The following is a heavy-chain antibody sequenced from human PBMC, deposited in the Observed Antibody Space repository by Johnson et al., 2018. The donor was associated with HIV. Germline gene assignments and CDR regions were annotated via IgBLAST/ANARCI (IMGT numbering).Heavy chain of an antibody. Sequence: VQLEESGGGVVQPGGSLRLSCAASGFTFDDFAMHWVRQAPGKGLEWVSGISWNSNSIGYADSVKGHFTISRDNAKNSLYLQMNSLRAEDTALYYCAKDLLGGNKGFDAFDIGGQGTMVTVSS. CDR3: AKDLLGGNKGFDAFDI. D-gene: IGHD4-23*01. CDR1: GFTFDDFA. J-gene: IGHJ3*02. V-gene: IGHV3-9*01. CDR2: ISWNSNSI.